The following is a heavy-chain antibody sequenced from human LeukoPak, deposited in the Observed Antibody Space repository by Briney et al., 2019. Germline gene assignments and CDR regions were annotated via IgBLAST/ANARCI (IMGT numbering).Heavy chain of an antibody. J-gene: IGHJ4*02. V-gene: IGHV3-30*18. D-gene: IGHD3-10*01. CDR2: ISYDGSNK. CDR1: GFTFSSYG. Sequence: GRPLRLSCAASGFTFSSYGMHWVRQAPGKGLEWVAVISYDGSNKYYADSVKGRFTISRDNSKNTLYQQMNSLRAEDTAVYYCAKDVDPFGSGSYVEGFDYWGQGTLVTVSS. CDR3: AKDVDPFGSGSYVEGFDY.